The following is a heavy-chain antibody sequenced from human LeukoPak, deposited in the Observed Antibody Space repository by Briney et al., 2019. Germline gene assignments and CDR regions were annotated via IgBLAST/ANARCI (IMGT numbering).Heavy chain of an antibody. Sequence: APVKVSCKASGYTFTDYFIHWIRQAPGQGLEWMGWINPNSGATSYAQKFQGRVTMTRDTSINTGNMELTGLRFDDTAVYYCARELSAVGRWGAFDMWGQGTMVTVSS. J-gene: IGHJ3*02. CDR3: ARELSAVGRWGAFDM. V-gene: IGHV1-2*02. D-gene: IGHD6-13*01. CDR1: GYTFTDYF. CDR2: INPNSGAT.